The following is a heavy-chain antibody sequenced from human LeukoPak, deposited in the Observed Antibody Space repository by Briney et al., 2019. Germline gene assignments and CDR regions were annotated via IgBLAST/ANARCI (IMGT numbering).Heavy chain of an antibody. D-gene: IGHD3-10*01. CDR2: IYYSGST. J-gene: IGHJ4*02. CDR1: GGSISSGDYY. V-gene: IGHV4-30-4*01. CDR3: ARTADLWFGANLPFDY. Sequence: SETLSLTCTVSGGSISSGDYYWSWIRQPPGMGLEWIGYIYYSGSTYYNPSLKSRVTISVDTSKNQFSLKLSSVTAADTAVYYCARTADLWFGANLPFDYWGQGTLVTVSS.